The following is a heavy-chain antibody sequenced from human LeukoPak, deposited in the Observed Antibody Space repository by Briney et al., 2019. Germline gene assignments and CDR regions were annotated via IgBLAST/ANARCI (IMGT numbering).Heavy chain of an antibody. V-gene: IGHV3-7*01. CDR2: MNQDGSAK. D-gene: IGHD3-16*01. J-gene: IGHJ6*02. CDR1: GFIFSSYG. CDR3: ATYTHWVAGDV. Sequence: GGSLRLSCAASGFIFSSYGMNWVRQAPGKGLEWVANMNQDGSAKGYVDSVKGRFTISRDNARNSLYLQMSSLRPEDTAVYYCATYTHWVAGDVWGQGTTVTVSS.